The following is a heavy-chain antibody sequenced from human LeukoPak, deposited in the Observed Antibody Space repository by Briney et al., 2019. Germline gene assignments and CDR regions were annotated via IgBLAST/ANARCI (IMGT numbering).Heavy chain of an antibody. D-gene: IGHD6-19*01. J-gene: IGHJ6*02. Sequence: ASVKVSCKASGYTFTGYYMHWVRQAPGQGLEWMGWINPNSGGTNYAQKFQGWVTMTRDTSISTAYMELSRLRSDDTAVYYCARDGSGYYYYYGMDVWGQGTTVTVSS. CDR2: INPNSGGT. CDR1: GYTFTGYY. CDR3: ARDGSGYYYYYGMDV. V-gene: IGHV1-2*04.